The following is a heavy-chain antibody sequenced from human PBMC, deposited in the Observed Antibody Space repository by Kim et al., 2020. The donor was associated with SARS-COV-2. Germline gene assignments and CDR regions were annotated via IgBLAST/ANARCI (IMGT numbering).Heavy chain of an antibody. Sequence: GGSLRLSCTASGFTFGDYAMSWFRQAPGKGLEWVGFIRSKAYGGTTEYAASVKGRFTISRDDSKSIAYLQMNSLKTEDTAVYYCTRVGSGSFKAPLDYWGQGTLVTVSS. CDR1: GFTFGDYA. CDR2: IRSKAYGGTT. V-gene: IGHV3-49*03. CDR3: TRVGSGSFKAPLDY. J-gene: IGHJ4*02. D-gene: IGHD3-10*01.